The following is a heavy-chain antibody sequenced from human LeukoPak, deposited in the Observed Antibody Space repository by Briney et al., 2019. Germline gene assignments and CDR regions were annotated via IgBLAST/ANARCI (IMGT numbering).Heavy chain of an antibody. Sequence: SETLSLTCTVYGGPFSGYFWTWIRQPPGKGLEWIGEIRHTGSTNYNPSLKSRVTISVDTSKNQFSLKLNSMTAADTAVYYCARGDVAARLQTWGQGTLVTVSS. D-gene: IGHD6-6*01. J-gene: IGHJ4*02. CDR1: GGPFSGYF. CDR2: IRHTGST. CDR3: ARGDVAARLQT. V-gene: IGHV4-34*01.